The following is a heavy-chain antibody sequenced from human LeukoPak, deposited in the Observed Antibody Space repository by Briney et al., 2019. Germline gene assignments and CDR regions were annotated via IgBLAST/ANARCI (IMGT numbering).Heavy chain of an antibody. CDR3: ARNGAVVVTARYFDY. J-gene: IGHJ4*02. V-gene: IGHV3-48*03. Sequence: GGSLRLSCAASGFTFSSYEMNWVRQAPGKGLEWVSYISSSGSTIYYAYSVKGRFTISRHNAKNSLYLQMNSLRAEDTAVYYCARNGAVVVTARYFDYWGQGTLVTVSS. CDR2: ISSSGSTI. D-gene: IGHD2-21*02. CDR1: GFTFSSYE.